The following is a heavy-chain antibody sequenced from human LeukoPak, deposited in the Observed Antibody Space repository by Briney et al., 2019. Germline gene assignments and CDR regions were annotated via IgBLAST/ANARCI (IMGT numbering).Heavy chain of an antibody. V-gene: IGHV4-59*08. J-gene: IGHJ5*01. Sequence: PSETLPLTCAASGASISSSYWGWIRQSPGKGLEWIGYIQGSGSTDYNPSLKSRAIISLDRSKNDFSLKMSSVTAADTAVYYCARQNLYNWFDSWGQGALVTVSS. CDR3: ARQNLYNWFDS. CDR2: IQGSGST. CDR1: GASISSSY. D-gene: IGHD2-8*01.